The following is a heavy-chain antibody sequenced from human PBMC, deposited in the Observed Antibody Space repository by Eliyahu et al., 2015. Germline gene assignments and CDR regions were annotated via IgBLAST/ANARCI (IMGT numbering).Heavy chain of an antibody. CDR3: ARDVRLAGQVFFDY. V-gene: IGHV3-30-3*01. CDR2: ILHDGSSK. J-gene: IGHJ4*02. CDR1: GFTXSXFA. Sequence: QVQLVESGGGVVQPGRSLXXXCXASGFTXSXFALHWVRQAPGKGLEWVAIILHDGSSKYHTDSVKGRFTISRDLSKNTLYLQMNSLRGEDTAVYYCARDVRLAGQVFFDYWGQGTLVTVSS. D-gene: IGHD6-19*01.